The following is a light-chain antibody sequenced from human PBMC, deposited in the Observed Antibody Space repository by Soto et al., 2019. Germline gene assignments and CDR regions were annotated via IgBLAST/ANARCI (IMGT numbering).Light chain of an antibody. V-gene: IGKV1-5*03. CDR3: QQYNSYSLT. CDR1: QSISSW. CDR2: KAS. J-gene: IGKJ4*01. Sequence: DIKMTQSPSTLSASVGDRVTITCRASQSISSWLAWYQQKPGKAPNLLIYKASSLESGVPSRFSGSGSGTEFTLTISSLQPDDFATYYCQQYNSYSLTFGGGTKVEIK.